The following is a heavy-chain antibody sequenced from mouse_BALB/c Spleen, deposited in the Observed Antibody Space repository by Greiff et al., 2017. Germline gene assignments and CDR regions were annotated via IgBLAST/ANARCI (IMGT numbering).Heavy chain of an antibody. CDR2: IWAGGST. V-gene: IGHV2-9*02. Sequence: VHLVESGPGLVAPSQSLSITCTVSGFSLTSYGVHWVRQPPGKGLEWLGVIWAGGSTNYNSALMSRLSISKDNSKSQVFLKMNSLQTDVTAMYYCARDRGNYGMDYWGQGTSVTVSS. CDR1: GFSLTSYG. J-gene: IGHJ4*01. CDR3: ARDRGNYGMDY. D-gene: IGHD2-1*01.